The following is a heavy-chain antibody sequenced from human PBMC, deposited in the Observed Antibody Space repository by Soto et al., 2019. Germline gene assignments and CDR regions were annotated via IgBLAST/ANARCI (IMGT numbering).Heavy chain of an antibody. J-gene: IGHJ6*03. V-gene: IGHV1-3*01. CDR3: ARDLGYCISTSCYDYYYYYMDV. Sequence: GASVKVSCKASGYTFTDYTMHWVRQAPGQRLEWMGWINAVNGNTKYSQKFQGRVTITRDTSASTAYMELSGLRSEDTAVYYCARDLGYCISTSCYDYYYYYMDVWGKGTTVTVS. D-gene: IGHD2-2*01. CDR1: GYTFTDYT. CDR2: INAVNGNT.